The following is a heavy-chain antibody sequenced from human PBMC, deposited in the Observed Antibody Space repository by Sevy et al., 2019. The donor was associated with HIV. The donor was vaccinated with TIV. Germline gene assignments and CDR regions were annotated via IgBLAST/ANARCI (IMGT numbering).Heavy chain of an antibody. J-gene: IGHJ6*02. Sequence: GGSLRLSCAASGFTFDDYAMHWVRQAPGKGLEWVSGISWNSGSIGYADSVKGRVTISRDNAKNSLYLQMNSVRAEDTALYYCAGGSGWYGEDYYYGMDVWGQGTTVTVSS. D-gene: IGHD6-19*01. V-gene: IGHV3-9*01. CDR2: ISWNSGSI. CDR3: AGGSGWYGEDYYYGMDV. CDR1: GFTFDDYA.